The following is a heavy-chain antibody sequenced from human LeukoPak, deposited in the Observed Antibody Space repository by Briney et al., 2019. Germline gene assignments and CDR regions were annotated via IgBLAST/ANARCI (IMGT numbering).Heavy chain of an antibody. CDR1: GYTFRGNY. CDR3: ARDPSSVTLYFFDY. Sequence: ASVKVSCKASGYTFRGNYIHWLRQAPGQGREWMGWIDANNGDTKSAQKFQGRVTMSRDTSISTAYMDVRSLSPDDAAVYYCARDPSSVTLYFFDYWGQGTLVTVSS. D-gene: IGHD4-11*01. CDR2: IDANNGDT. V-gene: IGHV1-2*02. J-gene: IGHJ4*02.